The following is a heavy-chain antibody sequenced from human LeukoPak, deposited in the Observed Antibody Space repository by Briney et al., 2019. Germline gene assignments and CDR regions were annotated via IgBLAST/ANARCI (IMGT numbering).Heavy chain of an antibody. D-gene: IGHD2-21*02. V-gene: IGHV1-69*13. CDR1: GGTFSSYA. J-gene: IGHJ4*02. CDR3: ARGGGTMVTVFDY. Sequence: SVKVSYKASGGTFSSYAISWVRQAPGQGLEWMGGIIPIFGTVNYAQKFQGRVTITADESTSTAYMELSSLRSEDTAVYYCARGGGTMVTVFDYWGQGTLVTVSS. CDR2: IIPIFGTV.